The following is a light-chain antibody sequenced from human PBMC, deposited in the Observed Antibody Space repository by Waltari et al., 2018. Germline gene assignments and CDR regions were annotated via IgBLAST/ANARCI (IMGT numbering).Light chain of an antibody. J-gene: IGKJ1*01. V-gene: IGKV3-20*01. CDR1: QTVSSRY. CDR2: GAS. Sequence: IVLTQSPATLSSSPGERVTLSCRACQTVSSRYLAWYQQKPGQAPRPLIYGASNRATGIPDRFSGSGSGTDFTLTISRVEPEDFAVYYCQQYSNSPLTFGRGTKVEIK. CDR3: QQYSNSPLT.